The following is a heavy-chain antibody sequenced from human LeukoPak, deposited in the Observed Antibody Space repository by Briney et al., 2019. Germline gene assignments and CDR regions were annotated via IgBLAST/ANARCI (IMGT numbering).Heavy chain of an antibody. J-gene: IGHJ6*02. CDR1: GGSISSYY. V-gene: IGHV4-59*08. Sequence: SETLSLTCTVSGGSISSYYWNWIRQPPGKGLEWIGYIYYSGITNYNPSLKSRVTISVDTSKNQFSLRLNSVTAADTAVYYCVRRLSSGWYGLDVWGQGTTVTVSS. CDR3: VRRLSSGWYGLDV. D-gene: IGHD6-19*01. CDR2: IYYSGIT.